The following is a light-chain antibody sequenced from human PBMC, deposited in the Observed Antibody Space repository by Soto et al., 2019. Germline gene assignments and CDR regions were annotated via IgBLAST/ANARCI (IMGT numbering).Light chain of an antibody. V-gene: IGLV2-11*01. CDR2: DVS. J-gene: IGLJ2*01. CDR1: SSDVGGYNY. Sequence: QSALTQPRSVSGSPGQSVTISCTGTSSDVGGYNYVSWYQQHPGKAPKLMIYDVSKRPSGVPDRFSGSKSGNTASLTISGLQAEDEADYYCCSYAGSYPYVGFGGGTQVTVL. CDR3: CSYAGSYPYVG.